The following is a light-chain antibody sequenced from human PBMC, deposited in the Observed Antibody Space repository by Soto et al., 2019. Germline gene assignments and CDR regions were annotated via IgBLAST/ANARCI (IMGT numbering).Light chain of an antibody. J-gene: IGKJ2*01. V-gene: IGKV4-1*01. Sequence: DIVMTQSPDSLAVSLGERATINCKSSQSVLYSSNNKNHLAWYQQKPGQPPKLLIYWASTRESGVPDRFSGSGSGTDFTLTISSLQAEDVAVYYCQQSYSTPQYTFGQGTKLEIK. CDR3: QQSYSTPQYT. CDR1: QSVLYSSNNKNH. CDR2: WAS.